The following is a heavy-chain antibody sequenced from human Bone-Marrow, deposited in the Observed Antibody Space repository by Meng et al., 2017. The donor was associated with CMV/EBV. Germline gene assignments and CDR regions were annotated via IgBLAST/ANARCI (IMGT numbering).Heavy chain of an antibody. CDR2: ISSSSSYT. D-gene: IGHD4-11*01. Sequence: GGSLRLSCAASGFTFSTYPMNWVRQAPGKGLEWVSYISSSSSYTSYTDSVKGRFTISRDNAKNSLYLQMNSLRAEDTAVYYCARDLSHYSLDYWGQGTLVTVSS. CDR1: GFTFSTYP. V-gene: IGHV3-21*05. J-gene: IGHJ4*02. CDR3: ARDLSHYSLDY.